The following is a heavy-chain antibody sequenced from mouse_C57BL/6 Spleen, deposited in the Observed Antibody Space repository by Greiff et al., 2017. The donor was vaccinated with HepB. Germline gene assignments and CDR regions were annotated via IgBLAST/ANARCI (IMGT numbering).Heavy chain of an antibody. J-gene: IGHJ2*01. D-gene: IGHD1-1*02. V-gene: IGHV1-52*01. CDR1: GYTFTSYW. CDR2: IDPSDSET. CDR3: ARTLGSQYYFDY. Sequence: VQLKQPGAELVRPGSSVKLSCKASGYTFTSYWMHWVKQRPIQGLEWIGNIDPSDSETHYNQKFKDKATLTVDKSSSTAYMQLSSLTSEDSAVYYCARTLGSQYYFDYWGQGTTLTVSS.